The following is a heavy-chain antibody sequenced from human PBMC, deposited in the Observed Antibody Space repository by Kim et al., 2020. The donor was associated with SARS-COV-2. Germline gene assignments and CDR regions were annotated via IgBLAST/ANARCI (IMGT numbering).Heavy chain of an antibody. CDR2: IKQDGSDR. CDR3: AKISEMSSTWTDVFDY. D-gene: IGHD6-19*01. J-gene: IGHJ4*01. CDR1: GFTTTTYC. V-gene: IGHV3-7*01. Sequence: GGSLRLSCVASGFTTTTYCMSWVRQAPGKGLEWVSNIKQDGSDRNYADSVKGRFTISRDNAQNSVYLQMNSLRGEDTAVYYCAKISEMSSTWTDVFDYW.